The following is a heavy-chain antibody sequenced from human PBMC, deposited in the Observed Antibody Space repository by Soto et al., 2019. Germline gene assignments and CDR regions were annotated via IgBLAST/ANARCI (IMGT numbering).Heavy chain of an antibody. CDR1: GYTFTDYW. D-gene: IGHD6-13*01. CDR3: ARHSSNFRYYYYAMDV. CDR2: IYPGDSDT. V-gene: IGHV5-51*01. Sequence: PGESLKISCKGSGYTFTDYWIGWVRQLPGKGLEWMGIIYPGDSDTRYSPSFQGQVTITADKSTSTAYLQWNTLQASDTAMYYCARHSSNFRYYYYAMDVWGQGTTVTVFS. J-gene: IGHJ6*02.